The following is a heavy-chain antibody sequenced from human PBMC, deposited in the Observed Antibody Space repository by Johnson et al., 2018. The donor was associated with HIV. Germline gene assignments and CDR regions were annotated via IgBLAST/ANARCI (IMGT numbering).Heavy chain of an antibody. Sequence: VQLVESGGGLVQPGRSLRLSCAASGFTFSDHYMDWVRQAPGKGLEWIARTRDKANRYSTEYAASEKGRFTITRENAKNSLYLQMNRLRAGDTAVYYCAREEANGAFDIWGQGTMVTVSS. CDR3: AREEANGAFDI. CDR2: TRDKANRYST. V-gene: IGHV3-72*01. J-gene: IGHJ3*02. CDR1: GFTFSDHY.